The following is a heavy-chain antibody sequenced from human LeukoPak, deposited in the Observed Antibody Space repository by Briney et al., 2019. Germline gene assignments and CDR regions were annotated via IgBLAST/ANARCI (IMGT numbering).Heavy chain of an antibody. V-gene: IGHV3-43*01. J-gene: IGHJ4*01. CDR3: AKDLGKVIAAAGTSGFDS. CDR1: GFNFDVYT. CDR2: INWDGGST. D-gene: IGHD6-13*01. Sequence: PGGSLRLSCAASGFNFDVYTMHWVRQIPGKSLEWVSLINWDGGSTFYADSVKGRFTISRDTRKNFLYLQMISLRTEDTALYYCAKDLGKVIAAAGTSGFDSWGRGTLVTVSS.